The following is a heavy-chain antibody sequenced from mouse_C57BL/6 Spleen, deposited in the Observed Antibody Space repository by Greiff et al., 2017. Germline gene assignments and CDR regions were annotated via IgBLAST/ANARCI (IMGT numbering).Heavy chain of an antibody. V-gene: IGHV1-22*01. J-gene: IGHJ4*01. D-gene: IGHD2-1*01. CDR2: INPNNGGT. Sequence: EVQLQQSGPELVKPGASVKMSCKASGYTFTDYNMHWVKQSHGKSLEWIGYINPNNGGTSYNQKFKGKATLTVNKSSSTAYMELRSLTSEDSAVYYCAIIYYGNLYAMDYWGQGTSVTVSS. CDR1: GYTFTDYN. CDR3: AIIYYGNLYAMDY.